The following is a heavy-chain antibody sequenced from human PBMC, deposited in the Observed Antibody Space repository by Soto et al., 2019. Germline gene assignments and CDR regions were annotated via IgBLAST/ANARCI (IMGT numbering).Heavy chain of an antibody. D-gene: IGHD5-12*01. CDR1: GGSFSGYY. Sequence: PSETLSLTCAVYGGSFSGYYWSWIRQPPGKGLEWIGEINHSGSTNYNPSLKSRVTISVDTSKNQFSLKLSSATAADTAVYYCVVVAKYAFDIWGQGTMVTVSS. CDR3: VVVAKYAFDI. V-gene: IGHV4-34*01. J-gene: IGHJ3*02. CDR2: INHSGST.